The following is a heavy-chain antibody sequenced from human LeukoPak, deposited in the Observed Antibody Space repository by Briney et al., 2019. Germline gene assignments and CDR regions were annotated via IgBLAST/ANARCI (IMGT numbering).Heavy chain of an antibody. CDR1: GFTFSSHG. Sequence: GGSLRLSCAASGFTFSSHGMHWVRQAPGKGLEWVAFIRYDGSNKYYAESVKGRFTIPRDNAKNTLYLQMNSLRAEDTAVYYCARATFRVGTTSAPGDYWGQGTLVTVSS. D-gene: IGHD1-26*01. V-gene: IGHV3-30*02. CDR2: IRYDGSNK. J-gene: IGHJ4*02. CDR3: ARATFRVGTTSAPGDY.